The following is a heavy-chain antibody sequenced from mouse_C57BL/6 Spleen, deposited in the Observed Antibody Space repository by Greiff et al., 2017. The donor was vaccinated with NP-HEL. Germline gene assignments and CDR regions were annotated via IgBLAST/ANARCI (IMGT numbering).Heavy chain of an antibody. CDR2: INPGSGGT. V-gene: IGHV1-54*01. Sequence: VQLQQSGAELVRPGTSVKVSCKASGYAFTNYLIEWVKQRPGQGLEWIGVINPGSGGTNYNEKFKGKATLTADKSSSTAYMQLSSLTSEDSAVYFCARSNYGSFPFYWYFDVWGTGTTVTVSS. CDR3: ARSNYGSFPFYWYFDV. CDR1: GYAFTNYL. J-gene: IGHJ1*03. D-gene: IGHD1-1*01.